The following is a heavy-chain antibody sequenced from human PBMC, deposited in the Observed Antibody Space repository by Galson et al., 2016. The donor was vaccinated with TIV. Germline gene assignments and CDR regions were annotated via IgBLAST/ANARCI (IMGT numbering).Heavy chain of an antibody. Sequence: PALVTPTQTLTLTCTFSGFSLSTYGMSVGWIRQPPGKALEWLARIAWDDDKFYNSSLTTRLTISKDISRNQVVLTMTNMDPVDTATYYCARAPISIFGLATSYYFDYWGQGTLVTVSS. CDR3: ARAPISIFGLATSYYFDY. D-gene: IGHD3-3*01. CDR1: GFSLSTYGMS. CDR2: IAWDDDK. V-gene: IGHV2-70*17. J-gene: IGHJ4*02.